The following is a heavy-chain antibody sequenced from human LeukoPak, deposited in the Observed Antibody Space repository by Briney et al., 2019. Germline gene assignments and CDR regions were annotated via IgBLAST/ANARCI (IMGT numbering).Heavy chain of an antibody. CDR2: ISGSGGST. V-gene: IGHV3-23*01. J-gene: IGHJ4*02. CDR1: GFTFSSYD. CDR3: AKDAPYYDFWSGYLY. D-gene: IGHD3-3*01. Sequence: QTGGSLRLSCAASGFTFSSYDMSWVRQAPGKGLEWVSGISGSGGSTYYADSVKGRFTISRDNSKNTLYLQMNSLRAEDTAVYYCAKDAPYYDFWSGYLYWGQGTLVTVSS.